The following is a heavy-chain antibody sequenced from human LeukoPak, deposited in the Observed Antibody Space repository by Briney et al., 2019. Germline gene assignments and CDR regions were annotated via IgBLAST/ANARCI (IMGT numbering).Heavy chain of an antibody. V-gene: IGHV4-30-4*01. D-gene: IGHD1-1*01. CDR1: GGSISSGDYY. J-gene: IGHJ3*02. CDR3: ARDVRGYRDAFDI. Sequence: SQTLSLTCTVSGGSISSGDYYWSWIRQPPGKGLEWIGYIYYSGSTYYNPSLKSRVSISVDTSRTQFFLNLTSVTAADTAVYYCARDVRGYRDAFDIWGRGTMVTVSS. CDR2: IYYSGST.